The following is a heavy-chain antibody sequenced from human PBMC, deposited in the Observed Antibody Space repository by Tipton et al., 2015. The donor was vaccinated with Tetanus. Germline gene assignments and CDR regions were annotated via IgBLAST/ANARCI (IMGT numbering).Heavy chain of an antibody. CDR3: ARLVKQWLIPEDY. V-gene: IGHV1-18*01. CDR1: GYTFTTYG. Sequence: QVQLVQSGAEVKKPGASVKVSCRASGYTFTTYGINWIRQAPGQGLEWLGWNGGHNGDTNYAQKFQGRVTMTTDTSANTAYMELRSLRSDDTAVYFCARLVKQWLIPEDYWGQGTLVTVSS. D-gene: IGHD6-19*01. J-gene: IGHJ4*02. CDR2: NGGHNGDT.